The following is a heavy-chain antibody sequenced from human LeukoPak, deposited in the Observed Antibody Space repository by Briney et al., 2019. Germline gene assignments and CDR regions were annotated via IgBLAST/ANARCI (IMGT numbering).Heavy chain of an antibody. CDR3: AKDLRIAAAAPIHY. V-gene: IGHV3-23*01. Sequence: GGSLRLSCAASGFTFSSYAMNWVRQAPGKGLEWVSAISGSGGSTYYADSVKGRFTISRDNSKNTLYLQMNSLRAEDTAVYYCAKDLRIAAAAPIHYWGQGTLVTVSS. D-gene: IGHD6-13*01. CDR1: GFTFSSYA. J-gene: IGHJ4*02. CDR2: ISGSGGST.